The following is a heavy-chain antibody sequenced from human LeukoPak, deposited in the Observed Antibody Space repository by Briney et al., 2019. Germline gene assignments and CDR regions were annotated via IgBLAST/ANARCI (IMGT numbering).Heavy chain of an antibody. CDR2: ISSSGTNT. Sequence: GGSLRLSCAASAFTFSGYYMTWIRQAPGKGLEWVSYISSSGTNTYYADSVKGRFTISRDNAKNSLYLQMNSLRAEDTAVYYCARDLYSGYCYFDYWGQGTLVTVSS. CDR3: ARDLYSGYCYFDY. CDR1: AFTFSGYY. J-gene: IGHJ4*02. D-gene: IGHD5-12*01. V-gene: IGHV3-11*04.